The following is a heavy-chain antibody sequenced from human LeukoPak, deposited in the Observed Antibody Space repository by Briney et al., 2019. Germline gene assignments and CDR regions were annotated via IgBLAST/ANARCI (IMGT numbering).Heavy chain of an antibody. CDR3: ARDLGQHCSSTSCYALGYAFDI. J-gene: IGHJ3*02. D-gene: IGHD2-2*01. CDR1: GFTVSSNY. CDR2: ISGGGST. V-gene: IGHV3-66*01. Sequence: PGGSLRLSCAASGFTVSSNYMTWVRRAPGKGLEWVSLISGGGSTYSADSVKGRFTISRDNSNNTLYLQMNSLRAEDTAVYYCARDLGQHCSSTSCYALGYAFDIWGQGTMVTVSS.